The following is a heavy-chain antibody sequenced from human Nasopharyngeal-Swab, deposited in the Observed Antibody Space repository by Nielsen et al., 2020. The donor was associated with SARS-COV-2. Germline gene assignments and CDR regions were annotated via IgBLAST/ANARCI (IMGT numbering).Heavy chain of an antibody. V-gene: IGHV5-51*01. Sequence: VRQMPGEGLEWMGIIYPGDSDTRYSPSFQGQVTISADKSISTAYLQWSSLKASDTAMYYYARPVDTAMVTLGYWGQGTLVTVSS. CDR2: IYPGDSDT. J-gene: IGHJ4*02. CDR3: ARPVDTAMVTLGY. D-gene: IGHD5-18*01.